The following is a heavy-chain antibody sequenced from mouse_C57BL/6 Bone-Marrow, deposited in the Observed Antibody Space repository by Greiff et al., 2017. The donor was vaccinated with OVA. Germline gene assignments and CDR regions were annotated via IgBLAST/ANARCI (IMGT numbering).Heavy chain of an antibody. Sequence: EVQLQESGAELVRPGASVKLSCPASGFNIKDDYMHWVKQRPEQGLEWIGWIDPENGDTEYASKFQGKATITADTSSNTAYLQLSSLTSEDTAVYYCTNDYYAMDYWGQGTSVTVSS. CDR2: IDPENGDT. CDR1: GFNIKDDY. V-gene: IGHV14-4*01. CDR3: TNDYYAMDY. J-gene: IGHJ4*01.